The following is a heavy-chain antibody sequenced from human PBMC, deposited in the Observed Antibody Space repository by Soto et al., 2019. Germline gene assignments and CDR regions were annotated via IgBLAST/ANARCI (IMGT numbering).Heavy chain of an antibody. J-gene: IGHJ4*02. D-gene: IGHD5-18*01. CDR2: IYSSGNT. V-gene: IGHV4-61*01. CDR3: ARDIRGFSRAFDY. CDR1: GDSVSSDNYY. Sequence: LTCTVSGDSVSSDNYYWTWIRQPPGKGLEWIGYIYSSGNTNYNPSLKSRVTISLDTSSNQFSLKLTSVTAADTAVYYCARDIRGFSRAFDYWGQGTLVTVSS.